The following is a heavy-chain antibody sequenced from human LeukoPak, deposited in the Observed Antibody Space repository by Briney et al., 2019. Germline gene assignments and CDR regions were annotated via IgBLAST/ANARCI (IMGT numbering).Heavy chain of an antibody. Sequence: ASVKVSCKASGYTFTSYGISWVRQAPGQGLEWMGWISAYNGNTNYAQKLQGRVTMTTDTSTSTAYMELRSLRSDDTAVYYCARVRTDRGVLYYYYYMDVWGKGTTVTISS. J-gene: IGHJ6*03. CDR2: ISAYNGNT. CDR3: ARVRTDRGVLYYYYYMDV. V-gene: IGHV1-18*01. CDR1: GYTFTSYG. D-gene: IGHD3-10*01.